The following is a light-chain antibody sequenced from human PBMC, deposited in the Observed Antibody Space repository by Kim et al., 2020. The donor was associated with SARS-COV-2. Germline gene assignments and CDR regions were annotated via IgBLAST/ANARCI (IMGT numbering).Light chain of an antibody. Sequence: VSPGERATLSCRASQSVSSSLAWYQQKLGQAPRLLIYGASTRATGIPARFSGSGSGTEFTLTISSLQSEDFVVYYCQQYNSWPITFGRGTKVDIK. CDR2: GAS. CDR3: QQYNSWPIT. V-gene: IGKV3-15*01. CDR1: QSVSSS. J-gene: IGKJ4*02.